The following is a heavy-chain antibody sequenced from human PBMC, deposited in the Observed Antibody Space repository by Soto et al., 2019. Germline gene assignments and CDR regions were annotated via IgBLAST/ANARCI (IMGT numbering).Heavy chain of an antibody. V-gene: IGHV3-21*02. D-gene: IGHD3-10*01. CDR1: EFTFSVYS. J-gene: IGHJ6*02. CDR2: ISSGSSYI. CDR3: TRGRVKIRGCYYHYYGRDV. Sequence: DVQLEESGGGLVKPGGSLRLSCVASEFTFSVYSMNWVRQAPGKGLEWVSSISSGSSYIYYADSVKGRFTISRDNDKSSLLRHMNRPRVDDTAVYYCTRGRVKIRGCYYHYYGRDVWGQGTTVTVSS.